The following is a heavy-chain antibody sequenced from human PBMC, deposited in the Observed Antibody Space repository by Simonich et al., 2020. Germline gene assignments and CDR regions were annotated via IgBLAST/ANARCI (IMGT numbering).Heavy chain of an antibody. CDR1: GYSISSVYY. J-gene: IGHJ6*02. Sequence: QVQLQESGPGLVKPSETLSLTCAVSGYSISSVYYWVWIRLPPGKGLEWIGSIYHRGRTSSNPSLKSRVTISVDTSKNQFSMKLSSVTAADTAVYYCARVGYSNYYYYGMDVWGQGTTVTVSS. D-gene: IGHD6-13*01. V-gene: IGHV4-38-2*01. CDR3: ARVGYSNYYYYGMDV. CDR2: IYHRGRT.